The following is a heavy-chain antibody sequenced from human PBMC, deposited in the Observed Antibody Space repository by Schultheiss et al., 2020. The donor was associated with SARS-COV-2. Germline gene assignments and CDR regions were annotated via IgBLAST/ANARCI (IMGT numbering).Heavy chain of an antibody. Sequence: SETLSLTCTVSGGSISSGGYYWSWIRQPPGKGLEWIGYIYYSGSTNYNPSLKSRVTISVDTSKNQFSLKLSSVTAADTAVYYCARNRTVTGGMDVWGQGTTVTVSS. CDR2: IYYSGST. J-gene: IGHJ6*02. CDR3: ARNRTVTGGMDV. D-gene: IGHD4-11*01. V-gene: IGHV4-61*08. CDR1: GGSISSGGYY.